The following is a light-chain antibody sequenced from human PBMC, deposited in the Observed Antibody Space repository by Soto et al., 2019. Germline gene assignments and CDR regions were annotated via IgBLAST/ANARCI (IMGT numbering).Light chain of an antibody. J-gene: IGKJ5*01. CDR3: QQSGRSST. CDR1: QSVSSSY. Sequence: EDGLSQSPCTLSLSPGERATLSCRASQSVSSSYLAWYQQKPGQAPRLLIYGASSRPTGIPDRFSGSGPGTDFTLTISRLESEEIAVYYCQQSGRSSTFGQGTRLEI. V-gene: IGKV3-20*01. CDR2: GAS.